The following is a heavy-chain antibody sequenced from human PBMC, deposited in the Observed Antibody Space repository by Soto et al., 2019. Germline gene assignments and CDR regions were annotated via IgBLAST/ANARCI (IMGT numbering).Heavy chain of an antibody. Sequence: EVQLVESGGSLVQPGGSLRLSCAASGFTFSSYWMHWVRQAPGKGLLWVSRINSDGSSTTYADSVKGRFTISRDNAKNTLYLQMNSLRVEDTAVYHCAKADYRARRAFDIWGQGTMVTVPS. J-gene: IGHJ3*02. D-gene: IGHD4-4*01. CDR1: GFTFSSYW. CDR2: INSDGSST. V-gene: IGHV3-74*01. CDR3: AKADYRARRAFDI.